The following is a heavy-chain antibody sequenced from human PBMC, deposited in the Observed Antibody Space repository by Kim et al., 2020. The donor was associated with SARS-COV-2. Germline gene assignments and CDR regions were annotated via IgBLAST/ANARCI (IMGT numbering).Heavy chain of an antibody. CDR3: AKDFIVGAEPVGY. D-gene: IGHD1-26*01. Sequence: GGSLRLSCAASGFTFSSYGMHWVRQAPGKGLEWVAVIWYVGSNKYYADSVKGRFTISRDNSKNTLYLQMNSLRAEDTAVYYCAKDFIVGAEPVGYWGQGTMVTVSS. J-gene: IGHJ4*02. CDR2: IWYVGSNK. CDR1: GFTFSSYG. V-gene: IGHV3-33*06.